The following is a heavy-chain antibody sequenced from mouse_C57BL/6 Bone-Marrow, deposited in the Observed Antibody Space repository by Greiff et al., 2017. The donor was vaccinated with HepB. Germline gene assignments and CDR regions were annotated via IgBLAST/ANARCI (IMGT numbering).Heavy chain of an antibody. V-gene: IGHV1-69*01. CDR1: GYTFTSYW. J-gene: IGHJ1*03. Sequence: QVQLKQPGAELVMPGASVKLSCKASGYTFTSYWMHWVKQRPGQGLEWIGEIDPSDSYTNYNQKFKGKSTLTVDKSSSTAYMQLSSLTSEDSAVYYCARRIYYYGSSLYWYFDVWGTGTTVTVSS. D-gene: IGHD1-1*01. CDR3: ARRIYYYGSSLYWYFDV. CDR2: IDPSDSYT.